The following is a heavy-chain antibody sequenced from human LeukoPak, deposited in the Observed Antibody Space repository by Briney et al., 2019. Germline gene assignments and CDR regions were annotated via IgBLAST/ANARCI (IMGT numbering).Heavy chain of an antibody. J-gene: IGHJ3*02. V-gene: IGHV3-30*18. Sequence: GGSLRLSCAASGFMFSSYAMSWVRQAPGKGLEWVAVISYDGSNKYYADSVKGRFTISRDNSKNTLFLEMNSLRAEDTAVYYCAKALTSGWYLDAFNIWGQGTMVTVSS. CDR3: AKALTSGWYLDAFNI. CDR2: ISYDGSNK. CDR1: GFMFSSYA. D-gene: IGHD6-19*01.